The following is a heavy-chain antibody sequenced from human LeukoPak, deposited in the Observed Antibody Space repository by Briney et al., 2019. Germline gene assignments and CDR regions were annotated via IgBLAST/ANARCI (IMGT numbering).Heavy chain of an antibody. V-gene: IGHV3-7*01. CDR1: GFTFSSYW. CDR2: IKKDGSEK. D-gene: IGHD5-18*01. J-gene: IGHJ4*02. CDR3: ARHLSGVAGYTYGRGIDY. Sequence: GGSLRLSCAASGFTFSSYWMSWVRQAPGKGLEWVANIKKDGSEKYSVDSVKGRFTISRDNAKKSLYLQMNSLRAEDMAVYYCARHLSGVAGYTYGRGIDYWGQGTLVTVSS.